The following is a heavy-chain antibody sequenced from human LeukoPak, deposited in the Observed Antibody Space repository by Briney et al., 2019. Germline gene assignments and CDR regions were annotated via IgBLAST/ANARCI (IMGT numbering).Heavy chain of an antibody. Sequence: SETLSLTCTVSGGSISSYYWSWIRQPPGKGLEWIGYIYYSGSANYNPSLKSRVIISVDTSKNQFSLKLSPVTAADTAVYYCARVGVDYSGNIIKYFFDYWGQGTLVTVSS. CDR2: IYYSGSA. CDR1: GGSISSYY. D-gene: IGHD4-23*01. V-gene: IGHV4-59*01. CDR3: ARVGVDYSGNIIKYFFDY. J-gene: IGHJ4*02.